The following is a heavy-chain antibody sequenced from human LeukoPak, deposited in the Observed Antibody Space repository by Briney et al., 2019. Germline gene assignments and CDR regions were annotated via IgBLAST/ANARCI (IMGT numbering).Heavy chain of an antibody. CDR2: IYYSGST. J-gene: IGHJ5*02. CDR3: ARHERSSITMIRGVKPKKWFDP. V-gene: IGHV4-59*01. D-gene: IGHD3-10*01. CDR1: GGSINNYY. Sequence: PSETLSLTCTVSGGSINNYYWSWIRQSPGKGLEWIGYIYYSGSTNYNPSLKSRVTISVDTSKNQFSLKLSSVTAADTAVYYCARHERSSITMIRGVKPKKWFDPWGQGTLVTVSS.